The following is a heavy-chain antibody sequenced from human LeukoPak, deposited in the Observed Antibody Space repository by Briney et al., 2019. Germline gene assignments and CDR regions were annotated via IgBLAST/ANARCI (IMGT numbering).Heavy chain of an antibody. D-gene: IGHD3-22*01. CDR3: ARGNPYYYDSSGPPAH. J-gene: IGHJ1*01. V-gene: IGHV3-66*01. CDR1: GFTVSSNY. CDR2: IYSGGST. Sequence: GGSLRLSCAASGFTVSSNYMSWVRQAPGKGLEWVSVIYSGGSTYYADSVKGRFTISRDNSKNTLYLQMNSLRAEDTAVYYCARGNPYYYDSSGPPAHWGQGTLVTVSS.